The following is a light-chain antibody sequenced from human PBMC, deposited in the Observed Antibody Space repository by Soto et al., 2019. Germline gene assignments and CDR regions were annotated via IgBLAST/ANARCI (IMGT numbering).Light chain of an antibody. V-gene: IGKV3-20*01. CDR3: QHFGDSPIT. CDR2: GAS. J-gene: IGKJ5*01. Sequence: IVVTQSPATLYLSPGESATLSCGASQSVSSTYLAWCQQKPGQAPRLLIYGASTRATGIPDRFSGTGSGTDFTLTISRLEPEDFAVYYCQHFGDSPITFGQGTRLEIK. CDR1: QSVSSTY.